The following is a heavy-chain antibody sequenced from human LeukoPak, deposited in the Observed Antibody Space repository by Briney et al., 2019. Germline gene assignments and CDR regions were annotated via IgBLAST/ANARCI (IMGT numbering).Heavy chain of an antibody. CDR1: GGSISSYY. Sequence: SETLSLTCTVSGGSISSYYWSWIRQPPGKGLEWIGYIYYSGSTNYNPSLKSRVTISVDTSKNQFSLKLSSVTAAGTAVYYCARGSGVVPAAMSRYSGYDFKSRYNWFDPWGQGTLVTVSS. D-gene: IGHD2-2*01. CDR2: IYYSGST. V-gene: IGHV4-59*01. CDR3: ARGSGVVPAAMSRYSGYDFKSRYNWFDP. J-gene: IGHJ5*02.